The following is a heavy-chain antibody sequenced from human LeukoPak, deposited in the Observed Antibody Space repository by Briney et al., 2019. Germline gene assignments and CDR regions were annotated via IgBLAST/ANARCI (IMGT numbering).Heavy chain of an antibody. V-gene: IGHV3-48*02. D-gene: IGHD3-10*01. CDR2: ISSSSRSI. Sequence: ESGRSLRLSCAASGFTFSSYSMNWVRQAPGKGLEWVSYISSSSRSIYYADSVKGRFTISRDNANNSLSLQMNSLRDEDTAVYYCVLGSPFDYWGQGTLVTVSS. CDR3: VLGSPFDY. J-gene: IGHJ4*02. CDR1: GFTFSSYS.